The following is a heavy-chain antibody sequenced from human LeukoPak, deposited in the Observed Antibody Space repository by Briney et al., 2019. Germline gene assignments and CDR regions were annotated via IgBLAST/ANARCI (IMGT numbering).Heavy chain of an antibody. CDR1: GFTFSSYT. CDR3: ARDYGGNSDY. CDR2: ITISSRYI. J-gene: IGHJ4*02. V-gene: IGHV3-21*01. Sequence: GGSLRLSCAASGFTFSSYTMNWVRQAPGKGLEWASSITISSRYIYHADSVKGRFTISRDNAKNSLYPQMNSLRAEDTAVYYCARDYGGNSDYWGQGTLVTVSS. D-gene: IGHD4-23*01.